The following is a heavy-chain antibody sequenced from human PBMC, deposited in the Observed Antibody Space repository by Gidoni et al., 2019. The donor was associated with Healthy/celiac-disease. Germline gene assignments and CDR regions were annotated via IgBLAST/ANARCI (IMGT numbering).Heavy chain of an antibody. CDR2: IWYEGSNK. CDR1: GFTFSSYG. CDR3: ARDRGDYYYYMDV. V-gene: IGHV3-33*01. Sequence: VQLVESGGGVVQPGRSLRLSCAASGFTFSSYGMHWVRQAPGKGLEWLAVIWYEGSNKYYADSVKGRFTISRDNSKNTLYLQMNSLRAEDTAVYYCARDRGDYYYYMDVWGKGTTVTVSS. J-gene: IGHJ6*03.